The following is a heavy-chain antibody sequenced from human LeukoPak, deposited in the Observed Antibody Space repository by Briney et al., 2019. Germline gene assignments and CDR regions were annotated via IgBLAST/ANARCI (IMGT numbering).Heavy chain of an antibody. D-gene: IGHD6-19*01. CDR1: GYTFTGYY. CDR3: ARMSSGWAQHDFDY. J-gene: IGHJ4*02. V-gene: IGHV1-2*06. Sequence: ASVKVSCKASGYTFTGYYMHWVRQAPGQGLEWMGRINPSNGATNFAQKFQGRVTMTRDTSISTAYMELSRLRSDDTAMYYCARMSSGWAQHDFDYWGQETLVTVSS. CDR2: INPSNGAT.